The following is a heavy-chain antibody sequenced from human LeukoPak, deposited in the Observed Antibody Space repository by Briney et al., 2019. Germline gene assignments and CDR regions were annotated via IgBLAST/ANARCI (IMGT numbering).Heavy chain of an antibody. V-gene: IGHV3-23*01. J-gene: IGHJ4*02. CDR2: ITSDGST. CDR3: ARDRYSSGDTPG. D-gene: IGHD6-19*01. CDR1: GLNFSNYG. Sequence: GGSLRLSCEASGLNFSNYGMSWVRQAPGKGLEWVSGITSDGSTYYADSVKGRFTISRDNAKNSLYLQMNSLRAEDTAVYYCARDRYSSGDTPGWGQGTLVTVSS.